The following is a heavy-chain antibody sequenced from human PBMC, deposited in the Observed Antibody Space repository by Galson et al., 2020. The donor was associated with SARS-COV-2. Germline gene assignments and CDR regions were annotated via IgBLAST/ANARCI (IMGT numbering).Heavy chain of an antibody. CDR1: GFPFNIYA. J-gene: IGHJ4*02. D-gene: IGHD3-16*01. V-gene: IGHV3-30*04. Sequence: GGSLRLSCAAYGFPFNIYAMHWVRQAPGKGLEWVAVISYDETNKYYADSVKGRFTISRDNSKNQLYLHMNSLRPEDTAVYYCATGGTVITRGDSWGQGTLVTVSS. CDR3: ATGGTVITRGDS. CDR2: ISYDETNK.